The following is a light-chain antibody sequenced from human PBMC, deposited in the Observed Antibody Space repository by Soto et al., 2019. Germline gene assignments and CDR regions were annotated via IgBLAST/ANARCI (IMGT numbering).Light chain of an antibody. CDR3: QQYGDSSRT. CDR1: QSVPSNY. Sequence: EIALTQSPGTLSLSPGEGATLSCWASQSVPSNYLAWFQQRPGQAPRLLMYGASSRATGIPDRFRGSGSGTDFTLTISRLEPDDFAVYYCQQYGDSSRTFGQGTKVDIK. CDR2: GAS. V-gene: IGKV3-20*01. J-gene: IGKJ1*01.